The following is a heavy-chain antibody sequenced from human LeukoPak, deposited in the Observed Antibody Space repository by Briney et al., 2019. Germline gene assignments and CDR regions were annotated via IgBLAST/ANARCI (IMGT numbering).Heavy chain of an antibody. CDR3: AEGTTG. Sequence: GGSLRLSCATSGFTFSRHWMSWVRQAPGKGLEWVANINQDGSGKYYVYSVEGRFTISRDNAKNSLYLQMNSLRSEDTAIYYCAEGTTGWGQGTLVTVSS. J-gene: IGHJ1*01. V-gene: IGHV3-7*01. CDR1: GFTFSRHW. D-gene: IGHD1-1*01. CDR2: INQDGSGK.